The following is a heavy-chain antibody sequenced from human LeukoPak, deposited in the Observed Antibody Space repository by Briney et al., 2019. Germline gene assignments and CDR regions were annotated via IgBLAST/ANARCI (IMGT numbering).Heavy chain of an antibody. CDR1: GFPFETNA. Sequence: GGSLRLSCSASGFPFETNAMSWVRQAPGKGLEWVATIGNTETFYADSVTGRFTISRDNSKNTVNVQMNRLRVEHTAIYYCAKDWIQFNRVFDCFDSWGQGTLVTVSS. D-gene: IGHD5-18*01. CDR3: AKDWIQFNRVFDCFDS. J-gene: IGHJ4*02. V-gene: IGHV3-23*01. CDR2: IGNTET.